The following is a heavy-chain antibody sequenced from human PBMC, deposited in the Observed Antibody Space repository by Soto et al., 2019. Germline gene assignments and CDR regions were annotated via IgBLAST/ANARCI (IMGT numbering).Heavy chain of an antibody. CDR3: ARDEQAAALFDY. CDR2: ISSSGSTI. V-gene: IGHV3-11*01. J-gene: IGHJ4*02. CDR1: GFTFSDYY. D-gene: IGHD6-13*01. Sequence: GSLRLSCAASGFTFSDYYMSWIRQAPGKGLEWVSYISSSGSTIYYADSVKGRFTISRDNAKNSLYLQMNSLRAEDTAVYYCARDEQAAALFDYWGQGTLVTVSS.